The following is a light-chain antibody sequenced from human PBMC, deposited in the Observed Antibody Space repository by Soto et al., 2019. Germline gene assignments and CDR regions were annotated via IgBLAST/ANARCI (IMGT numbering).Light chain of an antibody. CDR3: QQFHNWPLT. CDR2: GAS. J-gene: IGKJ5*01. Sequence: EIVLTQSPGTLSLSPGERATLSCRASQSVSSSYLAWYQQKPGQAPRLLIYGASTRATGIPARFSGSGSGTEFTLTISSLQSEDFAVYYCQQFHNWPLTFGQGTRLEIK. CDR1: QSVSSSY. V-gene: IGKV3-15*01.